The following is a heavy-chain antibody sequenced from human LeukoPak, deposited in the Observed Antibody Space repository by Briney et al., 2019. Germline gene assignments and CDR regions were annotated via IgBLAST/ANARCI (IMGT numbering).Heavy chain of an antibody. J-gene: IGHJ4*02. Sequence: SETLSLTCTVSGGSISSYYWSWIRQPPGKGLEWIGYIYYSGSTNYNPSLKSRVTISVDTSKNQFSLKLSSVTAADTAVYYCARGRGDQLLFPFFDYWGQGTLVTVSS. V-gene: IGHV4-59*12. CDR3: ARGRGDQLLFPFFDY. D-gene: IGHD2-2*01. CDR1: GGSISSYY. CDR2: IYYSGST.